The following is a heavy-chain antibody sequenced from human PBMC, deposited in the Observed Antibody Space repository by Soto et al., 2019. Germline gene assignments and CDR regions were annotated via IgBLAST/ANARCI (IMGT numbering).Heavy chain of an antibody. CDR3: ARESHPSLFDS. J-gene: IGHJ4*02. V-gene: IGHV4-59*01. Sequence: PSETLSLTCTVSGASISSYYWSWIRQPPGKGLEWIGYIYYSGNTNYNPSLKSRVTISLDTSKNQFSLNLISVTAADTAVYYCARESHPSLFDSWGQGTLVTVSS. CDR2: IYYSGNT. D-gene: IGHD2-2*01. CDR1: GASISSYY.